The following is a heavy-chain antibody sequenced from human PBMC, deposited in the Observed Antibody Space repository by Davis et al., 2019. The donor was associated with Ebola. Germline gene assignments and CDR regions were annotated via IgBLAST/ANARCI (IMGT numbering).Heavy chain of an antibody. CDR3: ARGGLYDFWSGYYNYYYYGMDV. CDR1: GGSFSGYY. J-gene: IGHJ6*02. Sequence: SETLSLTFAVYGGSFSGYYWSWIRQPPGKGLEWIGYIYYSGSTNYNPSLKSRVTISVDTSKNQFSLKLSSVTAADTAVYCARGGLYDFWSGYYNYYYYGMDVWGQGTTVTVSS. D-gene: IGHD3-3*01. V-gene: IGHV4-59*01. CDR2: IYYSGST.